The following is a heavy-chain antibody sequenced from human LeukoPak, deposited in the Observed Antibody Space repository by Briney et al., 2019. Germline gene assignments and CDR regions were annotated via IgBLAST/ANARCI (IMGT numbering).Heavy chain of an antibody. V-gene: IGHV3-23*01. D-gene: IGHD2-15*01. CDR3: AKDRRRVVVVVAATADDH. Sequence: PGGSLRLSCAASGFTFSSYAMSWVRQAPGKGLEWVSAISGSGGSTYYADSVKGRFTISRDNSKNTLYLQMNSLRAEDTAVYYCAKDRRRVVVVVAATADDHWGQGTLVTVSS. CDR2: ISGSGGST. CDR1: GFTFSSYA. J-gene: IGHJ5*02.